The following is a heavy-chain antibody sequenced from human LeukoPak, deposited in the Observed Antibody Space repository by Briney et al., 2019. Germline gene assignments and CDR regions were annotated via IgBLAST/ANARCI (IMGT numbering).Heavy chain of an antibody. CDR2: IWYDGSNK. CDR1: GFSFSNYG. Sequence: PGGSLRLSCAASGFSFSNYGMHWVRQAPGKGLEWVAVIWYDGSNKYYADSVKGRFTISRDNSKNTLYLQMNSLRAGDTAVYYCARDTEGADYWGQGTLVTVSS. CDR3: ARDTEGADY. J-gene: IGHJ4*02. V-gene: IGHV3-33*01. D-gene: IGHD3-16*01.